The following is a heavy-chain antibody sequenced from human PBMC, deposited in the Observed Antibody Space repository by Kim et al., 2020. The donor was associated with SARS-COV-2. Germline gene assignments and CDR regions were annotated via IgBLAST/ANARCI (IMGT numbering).Heavy chain of an antibody. CDR3: AKKDRPPYDFWSGPNWF. V-gene: IGHV3-30*18. D-gene: IGHD3-3*01. J-gene: IGHJ5*01. CDR2: ISYDGSNK. CDR1: GFTFSSYG. Sequence: GGSLRLSCAASGFTFSSYGMHWVRQAPGKGLEWVAVISYDGSNKYYADSVKGRFTISRDNSKNTLYLQMNSLRPEDTAVYYCAKKDRPPYDFWSGPNWF.